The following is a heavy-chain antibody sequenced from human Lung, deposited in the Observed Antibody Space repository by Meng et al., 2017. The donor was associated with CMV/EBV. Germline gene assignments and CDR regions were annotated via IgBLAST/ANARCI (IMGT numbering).Heavy chain of an antibody. CDR1: GFTFSSYS. J-gene: IGHJ6*02. V-gene: IGHV3-21*01. D-gene: IGHD1-26*01. Sequence: GESXKISXAASGFTFSSYSMNWVRQAPGKGLEWVSSISSSSSYIYYADSVKGRFTISRDNAKNSLYLQMNSLRAEDTAVHYCARGESEWELLSYYYYYGMDVWGQGTTVTVSS. CDR3: ARGESEWELLSYYYYYGMDV. CDR2: ISSSSSYI.